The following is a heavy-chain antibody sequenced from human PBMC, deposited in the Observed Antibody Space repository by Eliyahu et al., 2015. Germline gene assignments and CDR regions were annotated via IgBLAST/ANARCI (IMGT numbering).Heavy chain of an antibody. D-gene: IGHD3-3*01. V-gene: IGHV3-21*01. J-gene: IGHJ6*03. Sequence: EVHLVESGGGLVQPGGSLRLSCAASGFTFSSNNMXWXRQAPGTGLEWVSSISSDSSYIYYADSVRGRFTISRDNANNSLYLQLNSLRAEDTAVYYCARDSYDFWSGSLSHYYYYMDVWGKGTTVTVSS. CDR2: ISSDSSYI. CDR1: GFTFSSNN. CDR3: ARDSYDFWSGSLSHYYYYMDV.